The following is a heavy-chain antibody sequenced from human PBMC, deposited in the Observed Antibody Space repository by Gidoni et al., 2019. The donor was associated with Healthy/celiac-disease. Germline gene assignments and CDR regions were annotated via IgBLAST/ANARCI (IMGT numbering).Heavy chain of an antibody. CDR3: AREVRIAAAGLDY. D-gene: IGHD6-13*01. V-gene: IGHV3-48*03. CDR2: ISSRGSTI. CDR1: GVTFSSYE. Sequence: EVQLVESGGGLVQHGGALRLSCAASGVTFSSYEMNWVRQAPGKGLEWVSYISSRGSTIYYADPVKGRFTISRDNAKNSLYLQMNSLRAEDTAVYYCAREVRIAAAGLDYWGQGTLVTVSS. J-gene: IGHJ4*02.